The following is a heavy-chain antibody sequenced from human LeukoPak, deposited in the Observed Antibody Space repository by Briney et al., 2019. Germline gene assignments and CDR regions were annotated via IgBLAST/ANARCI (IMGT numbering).Heavy chain of an antibody. V-gene: IGHV1-69*05. J-gene: IGHJ5*02. D-gene: IGHD1-26*01. CDR1: GGTFSSSS. CDR2: IVPIFATP. CDR3: ARGPYGWYYFDT. Sequence: SVKVSCKASGGTFSSSSISWVRQAPGQGLEWMRRIVPIFATPNYAQEFQGRVTITTDESTNTAYMELTSLRSDDTAVYYCARGPYGWYYFDTWGQGTLVTVSS.